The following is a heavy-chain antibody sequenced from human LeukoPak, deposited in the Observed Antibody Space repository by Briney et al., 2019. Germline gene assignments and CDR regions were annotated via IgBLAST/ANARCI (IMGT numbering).Heavy chain of an antibody. J-gene: IGHJ5*02. CDR2: IYYSGST. CDR1: GGSISSYY. D-gene: IGHD3-22*01. CDR3: ARDSIDSSGYFDP. V-gene: IGHV4-59*01. Sequence: PSETLSLTCTVSGGSISSYYWSWIRQPPGKGLKWIGYIYYSGSTNYNPSLKSRVTISVDTSKNQFSLKLSSVTAADTVVYYCARDSIDSSGYFDPWGQGTLVTVSS.